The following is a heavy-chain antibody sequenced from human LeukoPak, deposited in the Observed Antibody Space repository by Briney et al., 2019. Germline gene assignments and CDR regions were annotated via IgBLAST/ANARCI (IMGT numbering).Heavy chain of an antibody. CDR3: ATSTYYYDSGDYFDY. CDR1: GYTLTELS. V-gene: IGHV1-24*01. J-gene: IGHJ4*02. Sequence: ASVKVSCTVSGYTLTELSMHWVRQAPGKGLEWMGGFDPEDGETIYAQKSQGRVTMTEDTSTDTAYMELSSLRSEDTAVYYCATSTYYYDSGDYFDYWGQGTLVTVSS. D-gene: IGHD3-22*01. CDR2: FDPEDGET.